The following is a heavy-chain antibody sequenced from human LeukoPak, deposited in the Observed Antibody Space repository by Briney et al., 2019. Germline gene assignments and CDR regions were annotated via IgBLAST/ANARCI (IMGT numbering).Heavy chain of an antibody. Sequence: PSQTLSLTCTVSGDSISSGNYYGSWMRQPAGRGLEWIGRFSITGSTDYNPSLKSRVTISVDTSKNQFSLKLTSVTAADTAVYYCARDSPYYYYYYMDVWGKGTTVTVSS. V-gene: IGHV4-61*02. J-gene: IGHJ6*03. CDR1: GDSISSGNYY. CDR2: FSITGST. CDR3: ARDSPYYYYYYMDV.